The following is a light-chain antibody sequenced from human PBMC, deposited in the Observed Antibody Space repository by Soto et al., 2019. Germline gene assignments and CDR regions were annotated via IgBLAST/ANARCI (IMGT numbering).Light chain of an antibody. J-gene: IGKJ1*01. V-gene: IGKV1-5*01. CDR2: DAS. Sequence: DIQMTQSPSTLSGSVGDRVTITCRASQTMSSWLAWYQHKPGKAPKLLIYDASNLDSGVPSCFSGSGSGTEFSLTISNLQPDDCATYYCQQYETYWTFGQGTQVDIK. CDR1: QTMSSW. CDR3: QQYETYWT.